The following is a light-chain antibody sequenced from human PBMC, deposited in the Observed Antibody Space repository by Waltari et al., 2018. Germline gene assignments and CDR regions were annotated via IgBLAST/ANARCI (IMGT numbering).Light chain of an antibody. CDR1: QSINSW. CDR2: RTS. V-gene: IGKV1-5*01. Sequence: IQMTQSPSSLSASVGDKVTITCQASQSINSWLTWYQQKPGKVPKPLIYRTSSLESGVPSRFSGSGSGTDFTLIISSLQPEDFATYYCQQYNSAPWTFGQGTKVEIK. J-gene: IGKJ1*01. CDR3: QQYNSAPWT.